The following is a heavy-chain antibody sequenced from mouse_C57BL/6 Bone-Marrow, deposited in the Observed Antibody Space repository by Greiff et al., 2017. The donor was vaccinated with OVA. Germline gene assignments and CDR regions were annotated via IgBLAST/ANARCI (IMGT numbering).Heavy chain of an antibody. Sequence: EVQGVESGGGLVQPGGSLKLSCAASGFTFSDYYMYWVRQTPEKRLEWVAYISNGGGSTYYPDPVQGRFTISSDNAKNTLYLQMSRLKSEDTAMYYCARHPYYYGSSYGYFDVWGTGTTVTVSS. CDR2: ISNGGGST. D-gene: IGHD1-1*01. CDR1: GFTFSDYY. V-gene: IGHV5-12*01. CDR3: ARHPYYYGSSYGYFDV. J-gene: IGHJ1*03.